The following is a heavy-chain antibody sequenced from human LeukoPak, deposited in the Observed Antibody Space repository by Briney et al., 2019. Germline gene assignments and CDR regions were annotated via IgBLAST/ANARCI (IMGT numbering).Heavy chain of an antibody. CDR3: ASRTPG. J-gene: IGHJ4*02. CDR2: ISSSSSTI. CDR1: GFTFSSYW. Sequence: PGGSLRLSCAASGFTFSSYWMHWVRQAPGKGLEWVSYISSSSSTIYYADSVKGRFTISRDNAKNSLYLQMNSLRAEDTAVYYCASRTPGWGQGTLVTVSS. V-gene: IGHV3-48*01. D-gene: IGHD2-15*01.